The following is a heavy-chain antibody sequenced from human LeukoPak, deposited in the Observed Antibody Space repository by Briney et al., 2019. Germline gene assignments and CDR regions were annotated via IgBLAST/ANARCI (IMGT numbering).Heavy chain of an antibody. J-gene: IGHJ1*01. D-gene: IGHD1-26*01. Sequence: GGSLRLSCAASGFTFSSYGMHWVRQAPGKGLEWVAFIQYDGSNKNYADSVKGRFTISRDNSKNTLYLQMNSLRAEDTAVYYCAQEGGSGSYNYAEYFQHWGQGTLVTVSS. CDR2: IQYDGSNK. CDR3: AQEGGSGSYNYAEYFQH. V-gene: IGHV3-30*02. CDR1: GFTFSSYG.